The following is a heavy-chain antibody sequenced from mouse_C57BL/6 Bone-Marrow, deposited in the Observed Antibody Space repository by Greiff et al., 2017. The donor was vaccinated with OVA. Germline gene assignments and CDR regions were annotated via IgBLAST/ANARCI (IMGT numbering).Heavy chain of an antibody. V-gene: IGHV1-19*01. Sequence: VQPQQSGPVLVKPGASVKMSCKASGYTFTDYYMNWVKQSHGKSLEWIGVINPYNGGTSYNQKFKGKATLTVDKSSSTAYMELNSLTSEDSAVYYCASTPSVKSYYYAMDYWGQGTSVTVSS. CDR2: INPYNGGT. CDR1: GYTFTDYY. J-gene: IGHJ4*01. CDR3: ASTPSVKSYYYAMDY.